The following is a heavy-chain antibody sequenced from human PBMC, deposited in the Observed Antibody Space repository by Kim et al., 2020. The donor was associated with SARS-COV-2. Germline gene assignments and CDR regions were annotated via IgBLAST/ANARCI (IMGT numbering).Heavy chain of an antibody. V-gene: IGHV3-9*01. CDR3: AKDRWTEYYSSSGFDY. CDR1: GFIFNDYA. Sequence: GGSLRLSCAASGFIFNDYAMHWVRQSPGKGLEWVSSISRDRDGMAYADSVKGRFTISRDNTKNSLYLQMNSLRPADTAFYYCAKDRWTEYYSSSGFDYWGQATLVTVSS. D-gene: IGHD3-10*01. J-gene: IGHJ4*02. CDR2: ISRDRDGM.